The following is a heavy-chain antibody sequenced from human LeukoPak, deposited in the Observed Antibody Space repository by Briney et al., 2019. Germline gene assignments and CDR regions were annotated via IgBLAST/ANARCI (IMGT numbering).Heavy chain of an antibody. V-gene: IGHV3-30*18. CDR2: MSYDGNNK. D-gene: IGHD3-10*01. Sequence: GGSLRLSCAASGFTFSSYGMHWVRQAPGKGLEWVAVMSYDGNNKYYADSVKGRFTISRDNSKNTLYLQMNSLRAEDTAVYYCAKALYYYGSGSYSIDYWGQGTLVTVSS. CDR1: GFTFSSYG. J-gene: IGHJ4*02. CDR3: AKALYYYGSGSYSIDY.